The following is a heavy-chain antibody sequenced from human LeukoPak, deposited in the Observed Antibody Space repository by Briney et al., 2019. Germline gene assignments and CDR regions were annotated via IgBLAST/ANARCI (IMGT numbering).Heavy chain of an antibody. V-gene: IGHV1-2*04. CDR1: GYTFTGYY. J-gene: IGHJ4*02. Sequence: ASLKVSCKASGYTFTGYYMHWVRQAPGQGLEWMGWINPNSGGTNYAQKFQGWVTMTRDTSISTAYMELSRLRSDDTAVYYCARGLYVLRYFDWLLLGYWGQGTLVTVSS. D-gene: IGHD3-9*01. CDR2: INPNSGGT. CDR3: ARGLYVLRYFDWLLLGY.